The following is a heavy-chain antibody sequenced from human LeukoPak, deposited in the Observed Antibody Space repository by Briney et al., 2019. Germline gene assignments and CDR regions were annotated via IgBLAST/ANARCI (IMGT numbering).Heavy chain of an antibody. CDR2: ISGSGGST. CDR3: AKVLIYDYIWVQGLDY. Sequence: GVSLRLSCAASGFTFRSYAMSWVRQAPGKGLEWVSAISGSGGSTYYADSVEGRFTISIDNSKNTLSLQMNSLRAEDTAVYYCAKVLIYDYIWVQGLDYWGQGTLVTVSS. D-gene: IGHD3-16*01. J-gene: IGHJ4*02. V-gene: IGHV3-23*01. CDR1: GFTFRSYA.